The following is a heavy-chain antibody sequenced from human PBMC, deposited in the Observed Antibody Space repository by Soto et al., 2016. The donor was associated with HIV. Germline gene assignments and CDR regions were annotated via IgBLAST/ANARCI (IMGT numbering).Heavy chain of an antibody. CDR3: ARIEQDKGAFDV. CDR1: GFIFSRYG. CDR2: IWHDGSNK. Sequence: VQLVESGGGVVQPGRSLRLSCAASGFIFSRYGMHWVRQAPGKGLEWVAIIWHDGSNKYYADPVKGRFTISRDNSKNTLYLQMNSLRVEDTAIYYCARIEQDKGAFDVWGQGTMVTVSS. V-gene: IGHV3-33*01. J-gene: IGHJ3*01.